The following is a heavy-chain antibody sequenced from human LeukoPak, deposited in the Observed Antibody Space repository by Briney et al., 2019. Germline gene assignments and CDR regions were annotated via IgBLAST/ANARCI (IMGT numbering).Heavy chain of an antibody. CDR1: GGTFSSYA. CDR2: IIPIFGTA. J-gene: IGHJ5*02. CDR3: ARDLYYDFWSGYPTFDP. V-gene: IGHV1-69*13. D-gene: IGHD3-3*01. Sequence: SVKVSCKASGGTFSSYAISWVRQAPGQGLEWMGGIIPIFGTANYAQKFQGRVTITADESTSTAYMELSSLRSEDTAVYYCARDLYYDFWSGYPTFDPWGQGTLVTVSS.